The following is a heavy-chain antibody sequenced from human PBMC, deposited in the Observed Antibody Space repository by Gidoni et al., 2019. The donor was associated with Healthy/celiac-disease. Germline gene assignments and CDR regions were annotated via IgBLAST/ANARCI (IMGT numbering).Heavy chain of an antibody. V-gene: IGHV3-30*18. CDR2: ISYDGSNK. Sequence: QVQLVESGGGVVQPGRSLRLSCAASGFTFSSYAMHWVRQAPGKGLEWVAVISYDGSNKYYADSVKGRFTISRDNSKNTLYLQMNSLRAEDTAVYYCAKLYYDILTGYGPGNGMDVWGQGTTVTVSS. D-gene: IGHD3-9*01. J-gene: IGHJ6*02. CDR3: AKLYYDILTGYGPGNGMDV. CDR1: GFTFSSYA.